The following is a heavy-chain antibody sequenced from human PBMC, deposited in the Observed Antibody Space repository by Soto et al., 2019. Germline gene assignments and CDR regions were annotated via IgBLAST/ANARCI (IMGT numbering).Heavy chain of an antibody. CDR1: GFTFSSYG. J-gene: IGHJ4*02. V-gene: IGHV3-30*18. CDR3: AKAPGIAVAGRSYFDY. CDR2: ISYDGSNK. Sequence: GGSLRLSCAASGFTFSSYGMHWVRQAPGKGLEWVAVISYDGSNKYYADSVKGRFTISRDNSKNTLYLQMNSLRAEDTAVYYCAKAPGIAVAGRSYFDYWGQGTLVTVSS. D-gene: IGHD6-19*01.